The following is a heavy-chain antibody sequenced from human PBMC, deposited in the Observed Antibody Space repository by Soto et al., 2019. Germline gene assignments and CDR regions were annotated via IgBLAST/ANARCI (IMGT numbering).Heavy chain of an antibody. J-gene: IGHJ3*02. CDR1: GGTFSSYA. D-gene: IGHD3-16*01. CDR2: IIPIFCTA. Sequence: GASVKVSCKASGGTFSSYAISWVRQAPGQGLEWMGGIIPIFCTANYAQKFQGRVTITADESTSTAYMELSSLRFEDTAVYHCAAPTFSSDAFDIWGQGTMVTVSS. CDR3: AAPTFSSDAFDI. V-gene: IGHV1-69*13.